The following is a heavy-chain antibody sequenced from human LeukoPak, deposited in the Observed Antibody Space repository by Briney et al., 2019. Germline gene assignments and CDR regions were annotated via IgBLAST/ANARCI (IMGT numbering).Heavy chain of an antibody. CDR2: ISGDGGGT. V-gene: IGHV3-43*02. Sequence: GGSLRLSCAASGFTFDDYAMHWVRQAPGKGLEWVSLISGDGGGTYYADSVKGRFTISRDNSKNSLYLQMNSLRTEDTALYYCANLGPGFDYWGQGTLVTAS. CDR1: GFTFDDYA. CDR3: ANLGPGFDY. J-gene: IGHJ4*02.